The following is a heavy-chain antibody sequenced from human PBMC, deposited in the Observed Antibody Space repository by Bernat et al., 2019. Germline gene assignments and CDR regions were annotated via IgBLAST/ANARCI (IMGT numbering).Heavy chain of an antibody. Sequence: QVQLVESGGGVVQPGRSLRLSCAASGFTFSSYAMHWVRQAPGKGLEWVAVISYDGSNKYYADSVKGRFTISRDNSKNTLYLQMNSLRAEDTAVYYCESVGAIDYWGQGTLVTVSS. CDR2: ISYDGSNK. V-gene: IGHV3-30*01. CDR3: ESVGAIDY. CDR1: GFTFSSYA. D-gene: IGHD3-16*01. J-gene: IGHJ4*02.